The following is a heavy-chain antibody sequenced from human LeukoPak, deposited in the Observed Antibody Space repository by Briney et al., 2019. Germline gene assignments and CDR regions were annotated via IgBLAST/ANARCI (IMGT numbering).Heavy chain of an antibody. Sequence: ASVKVSCKASGYTFTSYYMHWVRQAPGQGLEWMGIVNPSGGSTSYAQKFQGRVTMPRDTSTSTVYMELSSLRSGDTAVYYCARDYSGWYYFDYWGQGTLVTVSS. CDR2: VNPSGGST. D-gene: IGHD6-19*01. V-gene: IGHV1-46*01. CDR1: GYTFTSYY. CDR3: ARDYSGWYYFDY. J-gene: IGHJ4*02.